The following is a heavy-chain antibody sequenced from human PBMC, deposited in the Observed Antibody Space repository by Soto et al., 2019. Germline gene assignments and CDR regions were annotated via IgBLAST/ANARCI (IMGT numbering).Heavy chain of an antibody. J-gene: IGHJ4*02. CDR1: GFTFNRYA. D-gene: IGHD3-10*01. Sequence: GGSLRLSCAASGFTFNRYAVNWVRQAPGKGLEWVSGVSGNGGTTYYADSVKGRFAISRDNSKNTLYLQMISLRGEDAAVYYCAKGLLPDDLASGRFDCWGQGTLVTVSS. CDR2: VSGNGGTT. CDR3: AKGLLPDDLASGRFDC. V-gene: IGHV3-23*01.